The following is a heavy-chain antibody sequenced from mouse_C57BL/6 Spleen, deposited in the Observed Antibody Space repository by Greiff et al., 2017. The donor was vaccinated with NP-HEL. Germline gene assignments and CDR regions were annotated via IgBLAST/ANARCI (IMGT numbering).Heavy chain of an antibody. V-gene: IGHV1-62-2*01. D-gene: IGHD1-1*01. J-gene: IGHJ3*01. CDR2: FYPGSGSI. Sequence: VQLQQSGAELVKPGASVKLSCKASGYTFTEYTIHWVKQRSGQGLEWIGWFYPGSGSIKYNEKFKDKATLTADKSSSTFYMELSRLTSEDSAVYVCARHHYDGSSWESPWFAYWGQGTLVTVSA. CDR3: ARHHYDGSSWESPWFAY. CDR1: GYTFTEYT.